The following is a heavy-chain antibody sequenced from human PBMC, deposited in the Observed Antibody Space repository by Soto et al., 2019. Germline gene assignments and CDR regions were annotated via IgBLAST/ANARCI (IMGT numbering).Heavy chain of an antibody. CDR2: VYNSGST. V-gene: IGHV4-59*01. CDR1: GGSISSNY. J-gene: IGHJ4*02. Sequence: ETLSLTCTVSGGSISSNYWTWIRQPPGKGLEWIGYVYNSGSTNYNPSLKSRVTISEDTFKSQFSLKVNSMTAADTAVYYCARYRREAVAGYTLDNWGQGILVTSPQ. CDR3: ARYRREAVAGYTLDN. D-gene: IGHD6-13*01.